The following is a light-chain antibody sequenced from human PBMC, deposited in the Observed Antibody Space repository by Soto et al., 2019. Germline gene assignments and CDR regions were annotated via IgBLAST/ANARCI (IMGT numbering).Light chain of an antibody. V-gene: IGKV3-15*01. Sequence: IVMTQSPATLPVSPGERATLSCRASQSVSSNLAWYQQKPGQAPRLLIYGASTRATGIPARFSGSGSGTEFTLTISSLQSEDFAVYYCQQYNNWYTFGQGTKLEIK. J-gene: IGKJ2*01. CDR3: QQYNNWYT. CDR1: QSVSSN. CDR2: GAS.